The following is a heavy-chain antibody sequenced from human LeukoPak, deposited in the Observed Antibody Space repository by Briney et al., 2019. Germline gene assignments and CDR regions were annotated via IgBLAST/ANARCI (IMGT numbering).Heavy chain of an antibody. V-gene: IGHV4-39*01. J-gene: IGHJ4*02. CDR1: GGSISSSSNS. CDR3: ARRHSSSWYPGYDY. Sequence: SGTLSLTCAVSGGSISSSSNSWGWIRQPPGKGLEWIGSINYGGTTYYNPSLKSRVTISVDTSKSQFSLKLSSVTSADTAVYYCARRHSSSWYPGYDYWGQGTLVTVSS. D-gene: IGHD6-13*01. CDR2: INYGGTT.